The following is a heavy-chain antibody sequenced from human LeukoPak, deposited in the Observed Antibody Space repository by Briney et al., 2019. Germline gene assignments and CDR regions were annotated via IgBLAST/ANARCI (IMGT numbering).Heavy chain of an antibody. J-gene: IGHJ4*02. CDR1: GFSSSAYW. Sequence: GGSLRLSCAASGFSSSAYWMTWVRQAPGTGLEWVANINPAGSETYYVDPVKGRFSISRDNAKYLVYLQMNSLRAEDTAVYHCARFGYVAAVDVWGQGTPATVSS. D-gene: IGHD2-15*01. V-gene: IGHV3-7*01. CDR2: INPAGSET. CDR3: ARFGYVAAVDV.